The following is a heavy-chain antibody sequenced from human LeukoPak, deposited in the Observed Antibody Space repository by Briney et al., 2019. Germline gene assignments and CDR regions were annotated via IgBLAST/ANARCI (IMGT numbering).Heavy chain of an antibody. CDR3: ARGRGTYYFDY. V-gene: IGHV3-48*03. CDR2: ISSSGSTI. J-gene: IGHJ4*02. D-gene: IGHD3-16*01. Sequence: GGSLRLSCAASGFTFSSYEMNWVRQAPGKGLEWVSYISSSGSTIYYADSVKGRFTISRDNAKNSLYLQMNSLRAEDTAVYYCARGRGTYYFDYWGQGTLVTVSS. CDR1: GFTFSSYE.